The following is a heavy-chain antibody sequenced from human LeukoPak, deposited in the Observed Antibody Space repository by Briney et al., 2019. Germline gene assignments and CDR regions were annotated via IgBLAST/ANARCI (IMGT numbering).Heavy chain of an antibody. D-gene: IGHD4-4*01. Sequence: GGSLRLSCVASGFTFSSSWMAWVRQAPGKGLQWVANINHDGSVKNYVGSVRGRFAISRDNAQNSFYLQMNSLETDDTAVYYCAKDSYSKGDYWGQGTLVTVSS. J-gene: IGHJ4*02. CDR3: AKDSYSKGDY. V-gene: IGHV3-7*01. CDR1: GFTFSSSW. CDR2: INHDGSVK.